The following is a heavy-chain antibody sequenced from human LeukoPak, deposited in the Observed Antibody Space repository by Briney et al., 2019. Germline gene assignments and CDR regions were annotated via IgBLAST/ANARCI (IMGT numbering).Heavy chain of an antibody. CDR1: GYTFTNYD. D-gene: IGHD6-19*01. Sequence: ASVKVSCKASGYTFTNYDINWVRQAPGQGLEWMGIINPSGGSTSYAQKFQGRVTMTRDTSTSTVYMELSSLRSEDTAVYYCARGADSSGWYPSYYGMDVWGQGTTVTVSS. CDR3: ARGADSSGWYPSYYGMDV. V-gene: IGHV1-46*01. J-gene: IGHJ6*02. CDR2: INPSGGST.